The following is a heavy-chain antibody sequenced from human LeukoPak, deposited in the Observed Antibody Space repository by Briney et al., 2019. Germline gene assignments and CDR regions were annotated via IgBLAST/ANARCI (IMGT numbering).Heavy chain of an antibody. V-gene: IGHV1-8*03. CDR3: ARTPTSSSWSIPYYYYMDV. Sequence: GASVKVSCKASGGTSSSYAISWVRQATGQGLEWMGWMNPNSGNTGYAQKFQGRVTITADKSTSTAYMELSSLRSEDTAVYYCARTPTSSSWSIPYYYYMDVWGKGTTVTVSS. D-gene: IGHD6-13*01. CDR1: GGTSSSYA. CDR2: MNPNSGNT. J-gene: IGHJ6*03.